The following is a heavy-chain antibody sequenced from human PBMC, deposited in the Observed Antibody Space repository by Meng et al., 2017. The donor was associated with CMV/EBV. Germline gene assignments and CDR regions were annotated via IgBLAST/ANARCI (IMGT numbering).Heavy chain of an antibody. D-gene: IGHD6-6*01. J-gene: IGHJ4*02. V-gene: IGHV3-23*01. CDR2: ISGSGGST. CDR1: GFTFSSYA. Sequence: GGSLRLSCAASGFTFSSYAMSWVRQAPGKGLEWVSAISGSGGSTYYADSVKGRFTISRDNSKNTLYLQMNSLRAEDTAVYYGATDSPISRWSQLVLDYWGQGTLVTVSS. CDR3: ATDSPISRWSQLVLDY.